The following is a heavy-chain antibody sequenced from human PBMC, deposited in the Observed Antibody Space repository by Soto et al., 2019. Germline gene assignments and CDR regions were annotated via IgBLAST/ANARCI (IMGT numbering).Heavy chain of an antibody. CDR3: AKDQGIAARPLGAFDI. CDR2: ISGSGGST. D-gene: IGHD6-6*01. V-gene: IGHV3-23*01. CDR1: GFTFSSYA. Sequence: PGGSLRLSCAASGFTFSSYAMSWVRQAPGKGPEWVSAISGSGGSTYYSDSVKCRFTISRDNSKNTLYLQMNSLRAEDTAVYYCAKDQGIAARPLGAFDIWGQGTMVTV. J-gene: IGHJ3*02.